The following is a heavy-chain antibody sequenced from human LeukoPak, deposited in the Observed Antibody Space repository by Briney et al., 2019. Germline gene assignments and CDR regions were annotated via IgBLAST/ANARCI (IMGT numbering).Heavy chain of an antibody. J-gene: IGHJ6*02. CDR2: IRPDGSQK. CDR1: GFTFRNYW. CDR3: ARDFQPRYCSSSSCSPA. V-gene: IGHV3-7*03. Sequence: GGSLRLSCAASGFTFRNYWMSWVRQAPGEGLEWVANIRPDGSQKYYVDSARGRFTISRDNAKSSLYLQMSSLRPEDTATYYCARDFQPRYCSSSSCSPAWGQGTTVTVSS. D-gene: IGHD2-2*01.